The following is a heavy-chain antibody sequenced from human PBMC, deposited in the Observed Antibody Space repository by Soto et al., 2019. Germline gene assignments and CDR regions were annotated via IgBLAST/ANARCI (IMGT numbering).Heavy chain of an antibody. Sequence: GGSLRLSCAASGFTFSSYGMHWVRQAPGKGLEWVAVISYDGSNKYYADSVKGRFTISRDNSKNTLYLQMNSLRAEDTAVYYCAKDGTYYDFWSGYYNPVGYYYYYMDVWGKGTTVTVSS. V-gene: IGHV3-30*18. CDR1: GFTFSSYG. J-gene: IGHJ6*03. CDR2: ISYDGSNK. D-gene: IGHD3-3*01. CDR3: AKDGTYYDFWSGYYNPVGYYYYYMDV.